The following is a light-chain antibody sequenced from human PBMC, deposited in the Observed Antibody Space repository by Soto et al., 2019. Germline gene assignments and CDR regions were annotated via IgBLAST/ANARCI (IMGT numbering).Light chain of an antibody. J-gene: IGKJ1*01. CDR2: GAS. V-gene: IGKV3-20*01. CDR3: QQYGGSSWT. Sequence: EFVLPQSPGTLSFSPGERATLSCSASQSVSSSYLAWYHQKPGQAPRLLIFGASSRATGISDRFSGSGSGTDFTLTISRLEPEDFAVYYCQQYGGSSWTFGQGTKVDI. CDR1: QSVSSSY.